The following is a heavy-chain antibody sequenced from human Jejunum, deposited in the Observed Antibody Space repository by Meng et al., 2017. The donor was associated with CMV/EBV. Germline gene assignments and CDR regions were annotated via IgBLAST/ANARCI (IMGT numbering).Heavy chain of an antibody. CDR2: INSDGSST. CDR3: ARLGYTRYYGMDV. D-gene: IGHD2-15*01. J-gene: IGHJ6*02. V-gene: IGHV3-74*01. Sequence: SGFTFSSYWMHWVRKAPGKGLVWVSRINSDGSSTSYADSVKGRFTISRDNAKNTLYLQMNSLRAEDTAVYYCARLGYTRYYGMDVWGQGTTVTVSS. CDR1: GFTFSSYW.